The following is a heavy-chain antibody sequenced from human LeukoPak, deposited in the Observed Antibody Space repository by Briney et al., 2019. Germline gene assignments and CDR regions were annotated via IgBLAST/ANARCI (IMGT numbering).Heavy chain of an antibody. J-gene: IGHJ4*02. CDR1: GYSISSGYY. CDR3: ARTISIFGVVSDY. D-gene: IGHD3-3*01. Sequence: SETLSLTCTVSGYSISSGYYWGWIRQPPGKGLEWIGSIYHSGSTFYNPSLKSRVIISIDTSKNHFSLNLSSVTAADTAVYYCARTISIFGVVSDYWGQGTLVTVSS. CDR2: IYHSGST. V-gene: IGHV4-38-2*02.